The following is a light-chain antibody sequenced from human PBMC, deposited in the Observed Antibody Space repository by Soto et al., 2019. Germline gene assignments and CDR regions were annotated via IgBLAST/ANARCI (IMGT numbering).Light chain of an antibody. CDR2: DNN. CDR3: ATWDSSLSGVV. Sequence: QAVVTQPPSVSAAPGQKVTISCSGSSSNIGNNYVSWYQQLPGTAPKLLIYDNNKRPSGIPDRFSGSKSGTSATLGITGLQTGDEADYYCATWDSSLSGVVFGGGTKLTVL. J-gene: IGLJ2*01. CDR1: SSNIGNNY. V-gene: IGLV1-51*01.